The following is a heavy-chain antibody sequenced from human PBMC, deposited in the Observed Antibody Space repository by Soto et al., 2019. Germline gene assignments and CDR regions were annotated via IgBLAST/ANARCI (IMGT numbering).Heavy chain of an antibody. V-gene: IGHV3-21*01. CDR3: ARVLFYFFWCGYYRGLFAF. D-gene: IGHD3-3*01. CDR2: ISSSSSYI. CDR1: GFTFSSYS. Sequence: GGSLRLSCAASGFTFSSYSMNWVRQAPGKGLEWVSSISSSSSYIYYADSVKGRFTISRDNAKNSLYLQMNSLRAEDTAVYYCARVLFYFFWCGYYRGLFAFWARGPLDPVSS. J-gene: IGHJ4*02.